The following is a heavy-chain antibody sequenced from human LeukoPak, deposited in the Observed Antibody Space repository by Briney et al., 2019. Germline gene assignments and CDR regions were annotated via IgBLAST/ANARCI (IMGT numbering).Heavy chain of an antibody. D-gene: IGHD6-6*01. V-gene: IGHV4-39*07. J-gene: IGHJ4*02. CDR3: TTIEYSSSIVY. Sequence: SETLSLTCTVSGVSISSSNSYWGWIRQPPGKGLEWIGSIYYSGNTYYNASLKSQVSISIDTSKNQFSLRLSSVTAADTAVYYCTTIEYSSSIVYWGQGTLVTVSS. CDR1: GVSISSSNSY. CDR2: IYYSGNT.